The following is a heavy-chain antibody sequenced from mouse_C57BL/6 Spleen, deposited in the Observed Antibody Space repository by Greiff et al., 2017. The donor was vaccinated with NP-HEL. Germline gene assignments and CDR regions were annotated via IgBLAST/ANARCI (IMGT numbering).Heavy chain of an antibody. CDR2: IHPNSGST. D-gene: IGHD2-3*01. Sequence: VQLQQPGAELVKPGASVKLSCKASGYTFTSYWMHWVKQRPGQGLEWIGMIHPNSGSTNYNEKFKSKATLTVDKSSSTAYMQLSSLTSEDSAVYYCARGYDGYPAWFAYWGQGTLVPVSA. CDR1: GYTFTSYW. J-gene: IGHJ3*01. CDR3: ARGYDGYPAWFAY. V-gene: IGHV1-64*01.